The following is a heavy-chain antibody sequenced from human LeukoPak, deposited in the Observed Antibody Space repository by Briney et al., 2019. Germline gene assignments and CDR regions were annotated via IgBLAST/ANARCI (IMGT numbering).Heavy chain of an antibody. D-gene: IGHD3-22*01. CDR3: ARQGSSSYYFAWFDP. CDR1: GYSFTSYW. J-gene: IGHJ5*02. V-gene: IGHV5-51*01. CDR2: IYPGDSDT. Sequence: GESLKISCKGSGYSFTSYWIGWVRRMPGQGLEWMGIIYPGDSDTTYSPSSQGQVTISIDKSINTAYLQRSSLKASDTAIYYCARQGSSSYYFAWFDPWGQGTLVTVSS.